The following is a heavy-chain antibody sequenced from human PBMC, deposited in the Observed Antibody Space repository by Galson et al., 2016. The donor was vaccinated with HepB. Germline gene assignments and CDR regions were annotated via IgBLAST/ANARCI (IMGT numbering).Heavy chain of an antibody. CDR3: AREKGYCSGGSCENWFDP. J-gene: IGHJ5*02. D-gene: IGHD2-15*01. CDR2: ISPDGRST. Sequence: SLRLSCAVSGFTFSSYWMHWVRQAPGKGLVWVSRISPDGRSTSYADSVKGRFTISRDNSKNTLYLQMNSLRAEDTAVYYCAREKGYCSGGSCENWFDPWGQGTLVTVSS. V-gene: IGHV3-74*01. CDR1: GFTFSSYW.